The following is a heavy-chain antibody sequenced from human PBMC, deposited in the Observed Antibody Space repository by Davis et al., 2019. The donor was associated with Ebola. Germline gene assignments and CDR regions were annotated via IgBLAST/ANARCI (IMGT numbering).Heavy chain of an antibody. CDR1: GGSISSSSYY. CDR3: ASTTPYDSSGLGDY. Sequence: PSETLSLTCTVSGGSISSSSYYWGWIRQPPGKGLEWIGSIYYSGSTYYNPSLKSRVTISVDTSKNQFSLKLSSVTAADTAVYYCASTTPYDSSGLGDYWGQGTLVTVSS. CDR2: IYYSGST. D-gene: IGHD3-22*01. V-gene: IGHV4-39*01. J-gene: IGHJ4*02.